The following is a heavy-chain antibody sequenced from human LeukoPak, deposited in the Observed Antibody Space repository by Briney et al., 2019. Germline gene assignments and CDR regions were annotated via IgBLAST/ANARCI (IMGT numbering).Heavy chain of an antibody. CDR2: MYYSGST. Sequence: PSETLSLTCTVSGGSVRSGSYYWSWIRQPPGKGLEWIGYMYYSGSTNYNPSLKSRVTISVDTSKNQFSLRLSSVTAADTAVYYCAGASSSSYYFDYWGQGTLVTVSS. CDR1: GGSVRSGSYY. J-gene: IGHJ4*02. CDR3: AGASSSSYYFDY. D-gene: IGHD6-13*01. V-gene: IGHV4-61*01.